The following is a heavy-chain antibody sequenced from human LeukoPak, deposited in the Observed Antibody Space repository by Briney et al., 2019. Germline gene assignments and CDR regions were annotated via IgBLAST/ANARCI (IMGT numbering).Heavy chain of an antibody. V-gene: IGHV4-30-4*01. Sequence: SQTLSLTCTVSGGSISSGDYYWSWIRQPPGKGLEWIGYIYYSGSTYYNPSLKSRVTISVDTSKNQFSLKLSSVTAADTAEYYCASSTSFYYASLSFDYWGQGTLVTVSS. CDR3: ASSTSFYYASLSFDY. CDR1: GGSISSGDYY. CDR2: IYYSGST. D-gene: IGHD3-22*01. J-gene: IGHJ4*02.